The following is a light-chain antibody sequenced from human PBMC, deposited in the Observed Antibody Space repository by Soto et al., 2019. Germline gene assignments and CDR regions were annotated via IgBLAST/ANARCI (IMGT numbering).Light chain of an antibody. CDR2: TSS. Sequence: DIQLTQYPSSLSAAVGDRVTITCRASQSISTSLNWYQQKPVKAPNLVIFTSSNLESGVPSRFSGSGSGTDFTLTISSLQPEDFATYFCQQGYSRPRTFGQGT. V-gene: IGKV1-39*01. CDR3: QQGYSRPRT. J-gene: IGKJ1*01. CDR1: QSISTS.